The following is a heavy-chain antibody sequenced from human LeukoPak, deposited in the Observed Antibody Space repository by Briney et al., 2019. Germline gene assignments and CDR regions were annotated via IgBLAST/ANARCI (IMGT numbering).Heavy chain of an antibody. CDR3: VTYNWEYEADY. J-gene: IGHJ4*02. CDR1: GVTLSNYW. Sequence: GGSLRLSCVGSGVTLSNYWMYWVRQGPEKGLVWVSRISGDGRTTDYADSGKGRFTTFRDNAKNTLYLQTNSLRAEDTAVYYCVTYNWEYEADYWGQGTLVTVSS. V-gene: IGHV3-74*01. D-gene: IGHD1-20*01. CDR2: ISGDGRTT.